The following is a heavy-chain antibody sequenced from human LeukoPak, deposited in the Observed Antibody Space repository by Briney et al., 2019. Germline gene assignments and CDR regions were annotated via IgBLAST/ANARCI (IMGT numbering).Heavy chain of an antibody. CDR1: GYTFTSYG. V-gene: IGHV1-18*01. Sequence: ASVKVSCKASGYTFTSYGISWVRQAPGQGLEWMGWISAYNGNTNYAQKLQGRVTMTKDTSTSTAYMELRSLRSDDTAVYYCARSPHYDSSGYYLFLAWFDPWGQGTLVTVSS. CDR3: ARSPHYDSSGYYLFLAWFDP. CDR2: ISAYNGNT. J-gene: IGHJ5*02. D-gene: IGHD3-22*01.